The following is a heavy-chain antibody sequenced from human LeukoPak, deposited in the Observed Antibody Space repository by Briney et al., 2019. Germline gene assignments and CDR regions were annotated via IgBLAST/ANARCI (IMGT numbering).Heavy chain of an antibody. CDR2: INPNSGGT. CDR1: GYTFTGYY. J-gene: IGHJ4*02. CDR3: AREDSSGYEY. Sequence: EASVTVSFTASGYTFTGYYMRWVRQAPGQGLEWMGWINPNSGGTNYAQNFQGRITMTRDTSISTAYMEVSRLRSDDTAVYYCAREDSSGYEYWGQGTLVTVSS. D-gene: IGHD5-12*01. V-gene: IGHV1-2*02.